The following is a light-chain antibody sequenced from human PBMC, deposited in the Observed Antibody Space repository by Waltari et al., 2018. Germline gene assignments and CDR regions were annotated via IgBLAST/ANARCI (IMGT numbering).Light chain of an antibody. CDR1: WSNIGSNA. CDR3: SAWDDSLNGQVV. Sequence: QSLLTQPPSASGTPGQRVTISCSGSWSNIGSNALSWYQQLPGTAPKLLIHSNNRRPSGVPDRFSCSKSGTSASLVISGLQSADEADYYCSAWDDSLNGQVVFGGGTKVTVL. CDR2: SNN. V-gene: IGLV1-44*01. J-gene: IGLJ2*01.